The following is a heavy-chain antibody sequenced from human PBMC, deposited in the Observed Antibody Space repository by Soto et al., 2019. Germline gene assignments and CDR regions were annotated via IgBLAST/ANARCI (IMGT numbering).Heavy chain of an antibody. CDR1: GYTFTSYG. J-gene: IGHJ4*02. V-gene: IGHV1-18*01. Sequence: QVQLVQSVAEVKKPGASVKVSCKASGYTFTSYGISWVRKAPGQGLEWMGWISSYNGNRNYAQKLQGRVTMTTDTSTSTAYMEPRSLGSDETAGYYCARAPEIFDYWVQGTLVTVSS. CDR3: ARAPEIFDY. CDR2: ISSYNGNR.